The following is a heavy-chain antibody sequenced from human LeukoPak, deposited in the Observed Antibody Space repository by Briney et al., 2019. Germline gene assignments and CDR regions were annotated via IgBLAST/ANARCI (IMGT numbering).Heavy chain of an antibody. CDR3: ASKRGGIAAAASLWFDP. CDR1: GFTFSSYS. Sequence: GGSLRLSCAASGFTFSSYSMNWVRQAPGKGLEWVSSISSSSYIYYADSVKGRFTISRDNAKNSLYLQMNSLRAEDTAVYYCASKRGGIAAAASLWFDPWGQGTLVTVSS. V-gene: IGHV3-21*01. D-gene: IGHD6-13*01. CDR2: ISSSSYI. J-gene: IGHJ5*02.